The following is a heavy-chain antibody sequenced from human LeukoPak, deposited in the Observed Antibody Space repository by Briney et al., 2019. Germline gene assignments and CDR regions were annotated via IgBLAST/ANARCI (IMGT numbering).Heavy chain of an antibody. CDR1: GYTFTGYY. Sequence: GASVKVSCKASGYTFTGYYMHWVRQAPGQGLEWMGWINPNSGGTNYAQKFQGRVTMARDTSTSTVYMELSSLRSEDTAVYYCARGDRGSNGDFKYWGQGTLVTVSS. J-gene: IGHJ4*02. CDR2: INPNSGGT. V-gene: IGHV1-2*02. CDR3: ARGDRGSNGDFKY.